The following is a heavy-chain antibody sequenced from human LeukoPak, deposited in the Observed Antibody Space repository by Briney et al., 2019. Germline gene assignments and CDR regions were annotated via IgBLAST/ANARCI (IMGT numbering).Heavy chain of an antibody. CDR2: IYYSGST. CDR3: ARDQRSGYSGYDYYYYYYMDV. Sequence: PSETLSLTCTVSGGSISNSSYYWGRIRQPPGKGLEWIGSIYYSGSTYYNPSLKSRVTISVDTSKNQFSLKLSSVTAADTAVYYCARDQRSGYSGYDYYYYYYMDVWGKETTVTVSS. V-gene: IGHV4-39*07. J-gene: IGHJ6*03. D-gene: IGHD5-12*01. CDR1: GGSISNSSYY.